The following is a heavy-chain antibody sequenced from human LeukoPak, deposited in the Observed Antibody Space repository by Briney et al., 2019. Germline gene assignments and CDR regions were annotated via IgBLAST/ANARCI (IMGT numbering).Heavy chain of an antibody. CDR1: GFTFDDYG. J-gene: IGHJ4*02. Sequence: GGSLRLSCAASGFTFDDYGMNWVRQAPGKGLEWVSGINWNGESIGYADSVKGRFTISRDNTKNSLYLQMNSLRAEDTAVYYCAREPRMVRGVKDYWGQGTLVTVSS. D-gene: IGHD3-10*01. V-gene: IGHV3-20*04. CDR2: INWNGESI. CDR3: AREPRMVRGVKDY.